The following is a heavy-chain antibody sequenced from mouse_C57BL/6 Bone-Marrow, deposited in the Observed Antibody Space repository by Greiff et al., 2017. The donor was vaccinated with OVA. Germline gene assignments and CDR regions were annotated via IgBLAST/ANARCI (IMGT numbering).Heavy chain of an antibody. Sequence: EVKLVESEGGLVQPGSSMKLSCTASGFTFSDYYMAWVRQVPEKGLEWVANINYDGSSTYYLDSLKSRFIISRDNAKNILYLQMSSLKSEDTATYYCARDGGLRRGGYFDYWGQGTTLTVSS. J-gene: IGHJ2*01. CDR1: GFTFSDYY. D-gene: IGHD2-2*01. CDR3: ARDGGLRRGGYFDY. CDR2: INYDGSST. V-gene: IGHV5-16*01.